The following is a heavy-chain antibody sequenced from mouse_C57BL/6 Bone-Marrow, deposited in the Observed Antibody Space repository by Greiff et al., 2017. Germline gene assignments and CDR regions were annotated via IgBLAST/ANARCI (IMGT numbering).Heavy chain of an antibody. J-gene: IGHJ2*01. CDR2: INPSTGGT. Sequence: VQLQQSGPELVKPGASVKISCKASGYSFTGYSMNWVKQSPEKSLEWIGEINPSTGGTTYNQKFKAKATLTVDESSSTAYMQLKSLTSEDPAVYYCARRGSSGYLWYFDYWGQGTTLTVSS. D-gene: IGHD3-2*02. CDR1: GYSFTGYS. CDR3: ARRGSSGYLWYFDY. V-gene: IGHV1-42*01.